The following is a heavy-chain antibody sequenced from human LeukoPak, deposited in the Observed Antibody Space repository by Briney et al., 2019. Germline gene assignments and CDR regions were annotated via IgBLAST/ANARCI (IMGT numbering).Heavy chain of an antibody. CDR2: ISSSSSYI. CDR1: GFTFSSYS. Sequence: GGSLRLSCAASGFTFSSYSMNWVRQAPGKGLEWVSSISSSSSYIYYADSVKGRFTISRDNAKNSLYLQMNSLRAEDTAVYYCASGSSGLNGYWGQGTLVTVSS. J-gene: IGHJ4*02. D-gene: IGHD6-19*01. V-gene: IGHV3-21*01. CDR3: ASGSSGLNGY.